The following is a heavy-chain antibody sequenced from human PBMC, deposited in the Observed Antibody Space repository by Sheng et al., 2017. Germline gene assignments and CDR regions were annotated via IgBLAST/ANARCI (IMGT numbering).Heavy chain of an antibody. J-gene: IGHJ3*02. CDR1: STTSSHT. CDR3: AREDEYGFEI. V-gene: IGHV1-69*08. CDR2: IIPFLGEV. Sequence: QGQLMQSGAEGEEAWVLGEGLLQDFWSTTSSHTLSWVRQAPGQGLEWMGRIIPFLGEVDYAHKFQGRVTMTADKSTSTAYMEVSSLTSEDTAVYYCAREDEYGFEIWGQGTVVTV.